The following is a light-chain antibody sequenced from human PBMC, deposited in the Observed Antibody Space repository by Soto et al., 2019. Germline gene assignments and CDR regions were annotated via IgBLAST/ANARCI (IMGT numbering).Light chain of an antibody. J-gene: IGLJ3*02. CDR1: AGPVTSRHY. CDR2: DTS. CDR3: SLSYSGVRV. V-gene: IGLV7-46*01. Sequence: QAVVTQEPSLTVSPGGTVTLTCASSAGPVTSRHYPYWFQQKPGQAPRALIYDTSNKHPWTPARFSGSLLGGTPALILSGAQPEDEADYYCSLSYSGVRVFVGGTKLTVL.